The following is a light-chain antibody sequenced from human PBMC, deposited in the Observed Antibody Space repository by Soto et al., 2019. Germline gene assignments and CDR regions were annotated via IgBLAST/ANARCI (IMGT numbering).Light chain of an antibody. CDR3: SSYTGSSNPYV. J-gene: IGLJ1*01. CDR2: EVS. CDR1: SSDIGAYNY. V-gene: IGLV2-14*01. Sequence: QSALTQSASVSGSPGQSVTISCTGTSSDIGAYNYVSWYQQHPGKAPKLMIYEVSNRPSGVSNRFSGSKSGNTASLTISGLQDEDEADYYCSSYTGSSNPYVFGTGTKLTVL.